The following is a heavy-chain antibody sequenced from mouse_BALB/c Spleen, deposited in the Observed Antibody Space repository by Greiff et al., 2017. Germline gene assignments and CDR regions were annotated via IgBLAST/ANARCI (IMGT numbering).Heavy chain of an antibody. V-gene: IGHV5-12-1*01. CDR1: GFAFSSYD. Sequence: EVMLVESGGGLVKPGGSLKLSCAASGFAFSSYDMSWVRQTPEKRLEWVAYISSGGGSTYYPDTVKGRFTISRDNAKNTLYLQMSSLKSEDTAMYYCATRGGYGNYVYWGQGTTLTVSS. D-gene: IGHD2-1*01. J-gene: IGHJ2*01. CDR3: ATRGGYGNYVY. CDR2: ISSGGGST.